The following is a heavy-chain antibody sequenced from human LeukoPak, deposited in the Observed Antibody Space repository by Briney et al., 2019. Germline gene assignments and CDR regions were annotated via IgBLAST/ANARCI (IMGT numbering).Heavy chain of an antibody. CDR2: AHYSGET. CDR1: GDSPSSYY. V-gene: IGHV4-59*08. CDR3: ARHPPGIAGFDY. Sequence: PSETLSLTCTVSGDSPSSYYWSWIRQPPGQGLEWVAFAHYSGETNYNPSVKSRATIFVDTSKNKISLSLRSVTAADTAFYYCARHPPGIAGFDYWGQGILVTVSS. J-gene: IGHJ4*02. D-gene: IGHD6-13*01.